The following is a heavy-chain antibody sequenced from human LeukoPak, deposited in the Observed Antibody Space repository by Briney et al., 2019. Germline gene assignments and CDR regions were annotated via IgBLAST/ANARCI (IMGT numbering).Heavy chain of an antibody. J-gene: IGHJ3*02. D-gene: IGHD1-1*01. CDR3: ARDGYINDSFDI. CDR2: IHYRGTT. V-gene: IGHV4-31*03. Sequence: PSQTLSLTCTVSGDSLTTDDSFWSWIRKFPGEGLEWIGYIHYRGTTNSNPSLKSRLSMSIDMSKDQFSLNLTSVTAADTAIYYCARDGYINDSFDIWGQGIVVTVSS. CDR1: GDSLTTDDSF.